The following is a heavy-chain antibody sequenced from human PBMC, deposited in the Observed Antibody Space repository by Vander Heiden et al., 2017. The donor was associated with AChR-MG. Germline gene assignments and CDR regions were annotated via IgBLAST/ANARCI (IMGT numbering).Heavy chain of an antibody. Sequence: QVQLVQSGSEVKKPGASVKVSCQASGYPFTSYDVKGVGRATVQGLEWMGWMNPNSGNTGYAQKFQGRVTMTRNTSISTAYMELSSMRSEDTAVYYCARVSIFGTLYYYYGMDVWGQGTTVTVSS. CDR1: GYPFTSYD. V-gene: IGHV1-8*01. CDR3: ARVSIFGTLYYYYGMDV. D-gene: IGHD3-3*01. CDR2: MNPNSGNT. J-gene: IGHJ6*02.